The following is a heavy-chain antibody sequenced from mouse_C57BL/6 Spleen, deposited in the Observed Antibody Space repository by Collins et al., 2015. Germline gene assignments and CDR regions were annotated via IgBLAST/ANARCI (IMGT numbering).Heavy chain of an antibody. V-gene: IGHV1-75*01. CDR2: IFPGSGST. CDR1: GYTFTDYY. D-gene: IGHD1-1*01. J-gene: IGHJ2*01. Sequence: QVQLQQSGPELVKPGASVKISCKASGYTFTDYYINWVKQRPGQGLEWIGWIFPGSGSTYYNEKFKGKATLTVDKSSSTAYMLLSSLTSEDSAVYFCARFRFITTVAYYFDYWGQGTTLTVSS. CDR3: ARFRFITTVAYYFDY.